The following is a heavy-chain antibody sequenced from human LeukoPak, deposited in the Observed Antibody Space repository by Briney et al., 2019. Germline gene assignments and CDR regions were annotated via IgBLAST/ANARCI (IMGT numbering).Heavy chain of an antibody. CDR3: SRELTWSVP. V-gene: IGHV3-21*01. CDR2: ISRNSTHT. D-gene: IGHD4/OR15-4a*01. CDR1: GFTFSDFA. Sequence: GGSLRLSCEASGFTFSDFAMNWVRQAPGKGLEWVSSISRNSTHTYYADSMKGRFTVTRDNAKNSLYLQMNSLRAEDTGVYYCSRELTWSVPWGAGALVSVSS. J-gene: IGHJ5*02.